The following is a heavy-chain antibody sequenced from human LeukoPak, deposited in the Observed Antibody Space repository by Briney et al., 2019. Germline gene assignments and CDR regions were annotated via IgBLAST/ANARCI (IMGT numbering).Heavy chain of an antibody. D-gene: IGHD2-21*01. CDR1: GFILRSYS. V-gene: IGHV3-21*01. Sequence: GGSFTLSSAASGFILRSYSMNWVRQPTGKGLEWVSSISSSRSYIYYADSVKGRFTISRDNAKNSLYLQMNSLRAEYTAVYYCARAHSVDYWGQGTLVTVSS. CDR2: ISSSRSYI. CDR3: ARAHSVDY. J-gene: IGHJ4*02.